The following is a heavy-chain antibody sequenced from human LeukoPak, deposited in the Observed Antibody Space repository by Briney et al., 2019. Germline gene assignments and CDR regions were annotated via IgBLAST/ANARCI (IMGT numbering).Heavy chain of an antibody. D-gene: IGHD3-22*01. V-gene: IGHV3-66*01. CDR1: GFTVSSNY. CDR3: ARVFYYDSSGSFDY. J-gene: IGHJ4*02. Sequence: PGGSLRLSCAASGFTVSSNYMSWVRQAPGKGLEWVSVIYSGGSTYYADSVKGRFTISRDNSKNTLYLQMNSLRAEDTAVYYCARVFYYDSSGSFDYWGQGTLVTVSS. CDR2: IYSGGST.